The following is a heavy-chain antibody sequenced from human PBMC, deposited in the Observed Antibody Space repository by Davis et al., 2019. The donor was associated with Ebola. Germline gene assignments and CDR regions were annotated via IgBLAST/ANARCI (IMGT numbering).Heavy chain of an antibody. Sequence: GESLKISSKGSGYSFTSYWISWVRQMPGKGLEWMGRIDPSDSYTNYSPSFQGHVTISADKSISTAYLQWSSLKASDTAMYYCAGSRYYYYGMDVWGQGTTVTVSS. J-gene: IGHJ6*02. V-gene: IGHV5-10-1*01. D-gene: IGHD2-15*01. CDR2: IDPSDSYT. CDR3: AGSRYYYYGMDV. CDR1: GYSFTSYW.